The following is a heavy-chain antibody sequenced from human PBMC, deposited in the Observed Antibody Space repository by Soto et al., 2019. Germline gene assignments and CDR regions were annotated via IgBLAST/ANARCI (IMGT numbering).Heavy chain of an antibody. Sequence: SETLSLTCSVSGGSVTNDYWSWIRQPPGKGLEWIGCISKIGITNYNPSLKSRVTISVDTSKPQFSLRLSSVTAADTAVYYCARDVYSSPRIWGQGTLVTVSS. CDR3: ARDVYSSPRI. J-gene: IGHJ4*02. V-gene: IGHV4-59*02. CDR1: GGSVTNDY. CDR2: ISKIGIT. D-gene: IGHD6-19*01.